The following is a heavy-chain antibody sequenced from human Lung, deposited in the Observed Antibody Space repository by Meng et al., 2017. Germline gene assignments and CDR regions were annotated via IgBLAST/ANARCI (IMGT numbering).Heavy chain of an antibody. J-gene: IGHJ4*02. CDR1: GFSMSSGGYY. V-gene: IGHV4-31*03. Sequence: SETLSLTCTVSGFSMSSGGYYWSWIRQHPGKGLEWFGYIYYSGSTSYNPSLKSRLTISVDTSKNQFSLKLTSVTAADTAVYYCARGSTTVVTAEDSWGQGTLVTVSS. CDR2: IYYSGST. D-gene: IGHD4-23*01. CDR3: ARGSTTVVTAEDS.